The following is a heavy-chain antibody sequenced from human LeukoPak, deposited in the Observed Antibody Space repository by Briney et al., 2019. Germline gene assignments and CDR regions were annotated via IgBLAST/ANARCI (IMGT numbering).Heavy chain of an antibody. CDR2: INPSGGST. CDR3: ATLGGEQLAFFDY. J-gene: IGHJ4*02. Sequence: ASVKVSCKASGYTFTSCYMHWVRQAPGQGLEWMGIINPSGGSTSYAQKFQGRVTMTRDTSTSTVYMELSSLRSEDTAVYYCATLGGEQLAFFDYWGQGTLVTVSS. CDR1: GYTFTSCY. V-gene: IGHV1-46*01. D-gene: IGHD6-6*01.